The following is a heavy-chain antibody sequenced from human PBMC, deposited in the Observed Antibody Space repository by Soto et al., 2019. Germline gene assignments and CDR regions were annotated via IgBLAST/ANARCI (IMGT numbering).Heavy chain of an antibody. CDR3: ARYLIPGYCSDGSCYNWFDP. Sequence: PSETLSLTWTVSGGSISSYYWSWIRQPPGKGLEWIGYIYYSGSTNYNPSLKSRVTISVDTSKNQFSLKLSSVTAADTAVYYCARYLIPGYCSDGSCYNWFDPWGQGTLVTVSS. J-gene: IGHJ5*02. CDR1: GGSISSYY. V-gene: IGHV4-59*01. CDR2: IYYSGST. D-gene: IGHD2-15*01.